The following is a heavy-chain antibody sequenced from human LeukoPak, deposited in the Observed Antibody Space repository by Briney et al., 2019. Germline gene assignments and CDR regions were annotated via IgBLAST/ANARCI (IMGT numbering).Heavy chain of an antibody. J-gene: IGHJ3*02. D-gene: IGHD3-22*01. V-gene: IGHV3-20*04. CDR2: INWNGGST. Sequence: GGSLRLSCAASGFTFDDYGMSWVRQAPGKGLEWVSGINWNGGSTGYADSVKGRFTISRDNAKNSLYLQMNSLRAEDRALYYCARGYDSSAEAFDIWGEGTMVTVSS. CDR3: ARGYDSSAEAFDI. CDR1: GFTFDDYG.